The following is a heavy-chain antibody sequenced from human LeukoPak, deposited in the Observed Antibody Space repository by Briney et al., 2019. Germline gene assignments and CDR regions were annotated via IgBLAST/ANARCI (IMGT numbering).Heavy chain of an antibody. D-gene: IGHD1-26*01. CDR3: AKRGSGGYHYYYYHMDA. CDR1: GFSFSNFA. Sequence: GGSLRLSCAASGFSFSNFAMNWVRLAPGKGLEWVSSINGSGGNTYYADSVNGRVTISRDNAMDTLYLHINGLRVEDTATYFCAKRGSGGYHYYYYHMDAWGKGTTVTVSS. V-gene: IGHV3-23*01. CDR2: INGSGGNT. J-gene: IGHJ6*03.